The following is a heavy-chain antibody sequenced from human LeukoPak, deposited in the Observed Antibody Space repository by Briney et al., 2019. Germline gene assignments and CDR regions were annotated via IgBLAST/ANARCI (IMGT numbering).Heavy chain of an antibody. Sequence: GGSLRLSCAASGFTFSSYAMHWVRQAPGKGLEWVAVISYDGSNKYYADSVKGRFTISRDKAKNSLYLQMNSLRDEDTAVYYCARGWNRGDYWGQGTLVTVSS. CDR2: ISYDGSNK. CDR3: ARGWNRGDY. J-gene: IGHJ4*02. V-gene: IGHV3-30-3*01. D-gene: IGHD3-10*01. CDR1: GFTFSSYA.